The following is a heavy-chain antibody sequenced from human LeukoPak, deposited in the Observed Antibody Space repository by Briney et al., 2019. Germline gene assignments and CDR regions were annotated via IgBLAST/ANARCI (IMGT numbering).Heavy chain of an antibody. CDR1: GFTFSSYG. Sequence: GGSLRLSCAASGFTFSSYGMHWVRQAPGKGLEWVAFIRYDGSNKYYADSVKGRFTISRDNSKNTLYLQMNSLRAEDTAVYYCARNLVSSWVGAHWGQGTLVTVSS. CDR3: ARNLVSSWVGAH. CDR2: IRYDGSNK. J-gene: IGHJ4*02. V-gene: IGHV3-30*02. D-gene: IGHD3-16*01.